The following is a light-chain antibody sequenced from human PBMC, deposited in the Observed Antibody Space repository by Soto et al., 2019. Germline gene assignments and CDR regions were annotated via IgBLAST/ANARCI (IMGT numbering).Light chain of an antibody. J-gene: IGKJ1*01. Sequence: EIVLTPSPGTLSLSPGERATLSCRASHTISSSYLAWYQQKPGQAPRLLMYGISRRATGIPDRFSGSGSGTDFTLTITRLEPEDFAVYYCQQYVTSSPRTLGQGTTVEIK. V-gene: IGKV3-20*01. CDR1: HTISSSY. CDR3: QQYVTSSPRT. CDR2: GIS.